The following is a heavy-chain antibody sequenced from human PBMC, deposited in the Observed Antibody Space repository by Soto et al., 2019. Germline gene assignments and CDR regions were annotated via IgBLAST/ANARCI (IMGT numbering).Heavy chain of an antibody. V-gene: IGHV1-18*04. CDR3: ARGVLDWEGGKFVF. CDR1: NYTFTSYG. D-gene: IGHD1-26*01. Sequence: QVQLLQSGAEVRKPGASVKVSCKASNYTFTSYGISWVRQAPGQGLEWMGWISVYYGNTNYAQKFQDRVTMTTDTSTSTTYLELRSLITYVTAGYYCARGVLDWEGGKFVFWGQGTLINVSS. J-gene: IGHJ4*02. CDR2: ISVYYGNT.